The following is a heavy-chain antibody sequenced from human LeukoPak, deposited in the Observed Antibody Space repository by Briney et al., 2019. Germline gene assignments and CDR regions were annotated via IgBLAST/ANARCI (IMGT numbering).Heavy chain of an antibody. CDR3: ARLNDSGSYYLRSYWYFDL. CDR1: GGSISSYY. D-gene: IGHD1-26*01. Sequence: SETLSLTCTASGGSISSYYWSWIRQPPGKGLEWIGYIYYSGSTNYNPSLKSRVTMSVDTSKNQFSLKLSSVTAADTAVYYCARLNDSGSYYLRSYWYFDLWGRGTLVTVSS. V-gene: IGHV4-59*12. J-gene: IGHJ2*01. CDR2: IYYSGST.